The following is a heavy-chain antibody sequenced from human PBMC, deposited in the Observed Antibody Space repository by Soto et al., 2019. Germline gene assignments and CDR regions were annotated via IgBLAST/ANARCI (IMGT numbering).Heavy chain of an antibody. V-gene: IGHV4-39*01. CDR3: ARSDYDSSGYYPFDP. CDR1: GGSISSSSYY. CDR2: IYYSGST. Sequence: SETLSLTCTVSGGSISSSSYYWGWIRQPPGKGLEWIGSIYYSGSTYCNPSLKSRVTISVDTSKNQFSLKLSSVTAADTAVYYCARSDYDSSGYYPFDPWGQGTLVTVSS. D-gene: IGHD3-22*01. J-gene: IGHJ5*02.